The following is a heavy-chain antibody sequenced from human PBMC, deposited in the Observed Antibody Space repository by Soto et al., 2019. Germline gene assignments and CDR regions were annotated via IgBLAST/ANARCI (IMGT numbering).Heavy chain of an antibody. Sequence: ASVKVSCKASGYTFTSYGISWVRQAPGQGLEWMGWISAYNGNTNYAQKLQGRVTMTTDTSTSTAYMELRSLRSDDTAVYYCASWARYCSSTSCYNWFDPWGQGTLVTV. CDR1: GYTFTSYG. D-gene: IGHD2-2*01. CDR3: ASWARYCSSTSCYNWFDP. J-gene: IGHJ5*02. CDR2: ISAYNGNT. V-gene: IGHV1-18*04.